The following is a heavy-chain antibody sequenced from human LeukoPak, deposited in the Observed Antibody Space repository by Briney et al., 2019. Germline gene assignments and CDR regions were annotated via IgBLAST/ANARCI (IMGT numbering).Heavy chain of an antibody. J-gene: IGHJ3*02. CDR3: ARAYRITMIVVPSGGAFDI. CDR1: GFTFSSYE. V-gene: IGHV3-48*03. Sequence: GGSLRLSCAASGFTFSSYEMNWVRQAPGKGLEWVPYISSSGSTIYYADSVKGRFTISRDNAKNSLYLQMNSLRAEDTAVYYCARAYRITMIVVPSGGAFDIWGQGTMVTVSS. D-gene: IGHD3-22*01. CDR2: ISSSGSTI.